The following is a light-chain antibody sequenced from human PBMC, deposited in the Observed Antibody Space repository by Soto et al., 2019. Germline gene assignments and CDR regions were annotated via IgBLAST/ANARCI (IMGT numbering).Light chain of an antibody. CDR2: GAS. V-gene: IGKV3-15*01. CDR3: QHYHNWPPWT. Sequence: EIVMTQSPATLSVSPGERATLSCRASQSITSNLAWYQQKPGQAPRLVIYGASTRATGIPASFTGSGAGTDFTRTISRLQSEDFAVYYCQHYHNWPPWTFGQGNKVEI. J-gene: IGKJ1*01. CDR1: QSITSN.